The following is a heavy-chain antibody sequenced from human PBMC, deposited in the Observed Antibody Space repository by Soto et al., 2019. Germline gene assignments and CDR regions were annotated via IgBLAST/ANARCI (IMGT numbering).Heavy chain of an antibody. D-gene: IGHD6-6*01. Sequence: KPSETLSLTCTVSGGSISSSSYYWGWIRQPPGKGLEWIGSIYYSGSTYYNPSLKSRVTISVDTSKNQFSLKLSSVTAADTAVYYCARHRFGLAYSSSSYWFDPWGQGTLVTVSS. CDR1: GGSISSSSYY. J-gene: IGHJ5*02. V-gene: IGHV4-39*01. CDR3: ARHRFGLAYSSSSYWFDP. CDR2: IYYSGST.